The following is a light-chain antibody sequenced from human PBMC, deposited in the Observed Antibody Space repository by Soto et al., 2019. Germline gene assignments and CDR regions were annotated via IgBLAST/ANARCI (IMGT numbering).Light chain of an antibody. CDR2: GAS. CDR3: QQYRNWPLT. V-gene: IGKV3-15*01. CDR1: HSVGNN. Sequence: EIVMTQSLATLSVSPGERATLSCSASHSVGNNLAWYRQKSGQAPRLLIYGASTRATGIPARFSGSGSGTEFTLTIDSLQSDDFAVYLCQQYRNWPLTFGGGTKVDIK. J-gene: IGKJ4*01.